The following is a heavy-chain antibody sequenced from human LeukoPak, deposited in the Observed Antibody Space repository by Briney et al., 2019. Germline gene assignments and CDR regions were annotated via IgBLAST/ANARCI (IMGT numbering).Heavy chain of an antibody. J-gene: IGHJ4*02. V-gene: IGHV3-48*03. CDR1: GFTLSSYE. D-gene: IGHD7-27*01. CDR2: ISRTGNSI. CDR3: ARIQNWGIDC. Sequence: GGSLRLSCAASGFTLSSYEMNWVRLAPGKGLEWISYISRTGNSIYYADSVKGRFTISRDNAKNSLFLQMNSLRADDTAVYYCARIQNWGIDCWGQGTLVTVSS.